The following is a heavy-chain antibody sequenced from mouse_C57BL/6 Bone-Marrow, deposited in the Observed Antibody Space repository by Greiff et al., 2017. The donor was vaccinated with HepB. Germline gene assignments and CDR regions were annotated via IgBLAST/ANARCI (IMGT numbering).Heavy chain of an antibody. CDR3: ARSYGSSYEYWYFDV. CDR2: IYPGSGST. D-gene: IGHD1-1*01. Sequence: QVQLQQPGAELVKPGASVKMSCKASGYTFTSYWITWVKQRPGQGLEWIGDIYPGSGSTNYNEKFKSKATLTVDTSSSTAYMQLSSLTSEDSAVYYCARSYGSSYEYWYFDVWGTGTTVTVSS. CDR1: GYTFTSYW. J-gene: IGHJ1*03. V-gene: IGHV1-55*01.